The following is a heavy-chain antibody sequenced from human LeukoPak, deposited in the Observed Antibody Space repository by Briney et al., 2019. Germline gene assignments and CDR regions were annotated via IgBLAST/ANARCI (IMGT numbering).Heavy chain of an antibody. D-gene: IGHD3-10*02. V-gene: IGHV1-18*01. CDR2: ISAYNGNT. CDR3: ARDYYYYVPDV. J-gene: IGHJ6*02. Sequence: ASVKVSCKASGYTFTRYGISWGRQAPGQRLEWMGWISAYNGNTNYAQKLQGRVTMTTDTSTSTAYMELRSLRSDDTAVYYCARDYYYYVPDVWGQGTTVTVSS. CDR1: GYTFTRYG.